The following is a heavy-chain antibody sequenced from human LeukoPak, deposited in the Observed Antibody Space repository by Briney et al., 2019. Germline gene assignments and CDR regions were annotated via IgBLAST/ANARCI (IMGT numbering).Heavy chain of an antibody. CDR1: GFTFSRHG. Sequence: GGSLRLSCAASGFTFSRHGMNWVRQAAGKGLEWVSGISPNGVITYYADSVKGRFTISRDNAQNSLYLQMNSLRAEDTAVYYCARDRSLRGGLDYWGQGTLVTVSS. CDR2: ISPNGVIT. D-gene: IGHD2-15*01. J-gene: IGHJ4*02. V-gene: IGHV3-21*01. CDR3: ARDRSLRGGLDY.